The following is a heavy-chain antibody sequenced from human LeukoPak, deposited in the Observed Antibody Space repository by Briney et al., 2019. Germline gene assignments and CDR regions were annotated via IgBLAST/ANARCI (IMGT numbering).Heavy chain of an antibody. CDR2: IYHTGTT. V-gene: IGHV4-4*02. CDR3: ARARYSGSRLFDY. Sequence: SETLSLTCAVSGGSISTYNWWTWVRQPPGKGLEWIGEIYHTGTTNYNPSLKSRVTISVDKSKNQFSLKLSSVTAADTAVYYCARARYSGSRLFDYWGQGTLVTVSS. J-gene: IGHJ4*02. CDR1: GGSISTYNW. D-gene: IGHD1-26*01.